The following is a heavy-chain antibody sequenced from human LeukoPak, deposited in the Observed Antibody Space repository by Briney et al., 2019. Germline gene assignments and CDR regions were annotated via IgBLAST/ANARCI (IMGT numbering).Heavy chain of an antibody. CDR2: IKQDGSEK. V-gene: IGHV3-7*03. CDR3: ARGFGRP. J-gene: IGHJ5*02. CDR1: GFTFSSYW. D-gene: IGHD3-10*01. Sequence: GGSLRLSCAVSGFTFSSYWMSWVRQAPGKGLEWVANIKQDGSEKYYVDSVKGRFTISRDNAKNSLYLQMNSLRAEDTAVYYCARGFGRPWGQGTLVTVSS.